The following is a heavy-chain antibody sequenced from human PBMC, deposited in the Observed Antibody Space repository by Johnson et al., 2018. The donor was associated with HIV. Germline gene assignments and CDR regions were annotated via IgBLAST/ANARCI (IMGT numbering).Heavy chain of an antibody. CDR1: GFTFRNYW. J-gene: IGHJ3*02. CDR3: VRDDYSFHI. CDR2: ISTDGGRT. V-gene: IGHV3-74*01. D-gene: IGHD4/OR15-4a*01. Sequence: VQLVESGGGLVQPGGTMRLSCVASGFTFRNYWMEWVRKAPGKGLVWVSRISTDGGRTTYADSVKDRFTISRDNAKNTLYLEMSGLRADDTAVYYCVRDDYSFHIWGRGTLVTVSS.